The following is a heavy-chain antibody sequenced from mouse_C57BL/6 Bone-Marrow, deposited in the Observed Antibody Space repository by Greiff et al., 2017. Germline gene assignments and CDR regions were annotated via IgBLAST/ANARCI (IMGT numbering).Heavy chain of an antibody. J-gene: IGHJ4*01. CDR1: GFNIKDDY. Sequence: VQLQQSGAELVRPGASVKLSCTASGFNIKDDYMHWVKQRPEQGLEWIGWIDPENGDTEDASKFQGKATITADTSYNTAYLQLSSLTSEDTAVYYCTTDSRAMDYWGQGTSVTGSS. CDR3: TTDSRAMDY. V-gene: IGHV14-4*01. CDR2: IDPENGDT.